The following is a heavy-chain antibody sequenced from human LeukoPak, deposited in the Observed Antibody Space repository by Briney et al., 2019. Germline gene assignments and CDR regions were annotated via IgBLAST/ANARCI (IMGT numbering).Heavy chain of an antibody. V-gene: IGHV3-21*01. CDR3: VRDSGSSYGYYFLH. D-gene: IGHD1-26*01. CDR2: ISSSSSHM. Sequence: PGGSLRLSCAAPGFTFNSYSMYWVRQAPGKGLEWVSSISSSSSHMFYADSVKGRFSISRDNANNSLYLQMNSLRAEDTAVYYCVRDSGSSYGYYFLHWGQGTLVTVSS. CDR1: GFTFNSYS. J-gene: IGHJ1*01.